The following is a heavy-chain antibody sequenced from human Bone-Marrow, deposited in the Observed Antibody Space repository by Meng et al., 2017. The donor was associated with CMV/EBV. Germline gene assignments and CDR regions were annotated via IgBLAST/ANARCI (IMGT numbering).Heavy chain of an antibody. J-gene: IGHJ1*01. CDR2: IIPIFGTA. V-gene: IGHV1-69*05. CDR1: GGTFSSYA. Sequence: SVKVSCKASGGTFSSYAISWVRQAPGQGLEWMGGIIPIFGTANYAQKFQGRVTITTDESTSTAYMELSSLRSEDTAVYYCARDCPPDSSTCGDFQHWGQGTLVTVSS. CDR3: ARDCPPDSSTCGDFQH. D-gene: IGHD4-11*01.